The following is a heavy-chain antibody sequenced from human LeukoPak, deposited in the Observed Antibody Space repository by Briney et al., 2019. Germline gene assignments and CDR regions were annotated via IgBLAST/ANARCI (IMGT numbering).Heavy chain of an antibody. CDR2: TYYRSKWYN. J-gene: IGHJ6*01. V-gene: IGHV6-1*01. D-gene: IGHD6-13*01. CDR3: ARDKEQQLVEGYGMDV. Sequence: QTLSLTCAISGDSVSSNSAAWNWIRQSPSRGLEWLGRTYYRSKWYNDYAVSVKSRITINPDTSKNQFSLQLNSVTPEDTAVYYCARDKEQQLVEGYGMDVWGQGTADPVSS. CDR1: GDSVSSNSAA.